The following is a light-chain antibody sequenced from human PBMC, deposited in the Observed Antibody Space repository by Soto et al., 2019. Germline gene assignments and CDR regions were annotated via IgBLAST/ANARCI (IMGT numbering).Light chain of an antibody. CDR2: DAS. V-gene: IGKV3-20*01. CDR1: QTISSGF. CDR3: QQYSSSPRT. Sequence: VWTHSPCILYLSPLYRATLSFMSSQTISSGFLAWYQQKVGQAPRLLIYDASNRATGVPDRFSGSGSGTDFSLTISRLEPEDFAVYHCQQYSSSPRTFGQGARLEIK. J-gene: IGKJ5*01.